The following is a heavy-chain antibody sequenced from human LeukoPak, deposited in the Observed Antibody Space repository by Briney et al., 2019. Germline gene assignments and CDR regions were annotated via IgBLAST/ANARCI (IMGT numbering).Heavy chain of an antibody. CDR2: IYPGHSDT. CDR3: ASAVGYYDSSGYEPYVNY. D-gene: IGHD3-22*01. CDR1: GYSFTSYW. Sequence: GESLKISCKGSGYSFTSYWIGWVRQMPGKGLEWMGIIYPGHSDTRYSPSFQGQVTISADKSISTAYLQWSSLKASDTAMYYCASAVGYYDSSGYEPYVNYWGQGTLVTVSS. V-gene: IGHV5-51*01. J-gene: IGHJ4*02.